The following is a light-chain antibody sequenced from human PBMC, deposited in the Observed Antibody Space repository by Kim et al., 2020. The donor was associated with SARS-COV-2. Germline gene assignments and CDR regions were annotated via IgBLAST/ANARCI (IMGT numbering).Light chain of an antibody. CDR1: RGEFVSYKY. Sequence: GQSDAISGAETRGEFVSYKYVSWYQQHPGKSPKLIIYEVTKRPSGVPDRFSGSMSGNTASLTVSGLQAEDEADYYCASHGGYDYVFGTGTKVTVL. V-gene: IGLV2-11*03. CDR2: EVT. CDR3: ASHGGYDYV. J-gene: IGLJ1*01.